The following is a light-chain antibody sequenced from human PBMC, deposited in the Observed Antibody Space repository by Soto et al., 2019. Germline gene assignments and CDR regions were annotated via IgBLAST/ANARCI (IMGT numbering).Light chain of an antibody. Sequence: EIVLIQSPATPSLSPGERATLSCRASQSVGSYLAWYQHEPGQAPRLLISDASNRATGIPARFSGSGSGTDFTLTISSLEPEDFAVYYCQQRSNWPTFGQGTKVDIK. CDR2: DAS. CDR3: QQRSNWPT. V-gene: IGKV3-11*01. J-gene: IGKJ1*01. CDR1: QSVGSY.